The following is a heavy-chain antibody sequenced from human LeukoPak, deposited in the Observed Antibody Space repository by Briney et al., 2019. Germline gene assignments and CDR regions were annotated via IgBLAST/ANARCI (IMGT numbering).Heavy chain of an antibody. J-gene: IGHJ6*03. CDR3: ARGVAGVYFYYYMDV. V-gene: IGHV1-8*03. CDR2: MNPNSGNT. CDR1: GYTFTSYD. D-gene: IGHD1-14*01. Sequence: ASVKVSCKASGYTFTSYDINWVRQATGQGLEWMGWMNPNSGNTGYAQKFQDRVTITRNTSISTVYMELSSLRSEDTAVYYCARGVAGVYFYYYMDVWGKGTTVTVSS.